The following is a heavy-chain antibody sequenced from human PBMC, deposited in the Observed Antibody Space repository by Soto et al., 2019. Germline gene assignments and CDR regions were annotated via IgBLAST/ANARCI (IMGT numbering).Heavy chain of an antibody. CDR3: ARDSRYSSSSRPGQWDWFDP. CDR1: GFTFSSYA. Sequence: QVQLVESGGGVVQPGRSLRLSCAASGFTFSSYAMHWVRQAPGKGLEWVAVISYDGSNKYYADSVKGRFTISRDNSKNTLYLQMNSLRAEDTAVYYCARDSRYSSSSRPGQWDWFDPWGQVTLVTVSS. CDR2: ISYDGSNK. J-gene: IGHJ5*02. D-gene: IGHD6-6*01. V-gene: IGHV3-30-3*01.